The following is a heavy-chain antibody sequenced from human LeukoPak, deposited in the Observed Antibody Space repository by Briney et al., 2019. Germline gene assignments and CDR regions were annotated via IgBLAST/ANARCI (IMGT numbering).Heavy chain of an antibody. CDR1: GFTFSSYA. CDR2: ISGSGGST. D-gene: IGHD6-13*01. CDR3: ARDLAYSSSWPFDY. J-gene: IGHJ4*02. Sequence: GGSLRLSCAASGFTFSSYAMSWVRQAPGKGLEWVSAISGSGGSTYYADSVKGRFTISRDNSKNTLYLQMNSLRAEDTAVYYCARDLAYSSSWPFDYWGQGTLVTVSS. V-gene: IGHV3-23*01.